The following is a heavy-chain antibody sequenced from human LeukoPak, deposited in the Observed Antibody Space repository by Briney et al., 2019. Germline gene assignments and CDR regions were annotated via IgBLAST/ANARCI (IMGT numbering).Heavy chain of an antibody. J-gene: IGHJ3*02. CDR1: GFTFGPYT. CDR3: ARDLSSRGYTYGTPAFTFDI. V-gene: IGHV3-21*01. D-gene: IGHD5-18*01. CDR2: ITSTSRYI. Sequence: GGSLRLSCVASGFTFGPYTMNWVRQAPGKGLEWVASITSTSRYIYYADSLKGRFTISRDNAKNSLSLLMNSLRAEDTAVYYCARDLSSRGYTYGTPAFTFDIWGQGTMVTVSS.